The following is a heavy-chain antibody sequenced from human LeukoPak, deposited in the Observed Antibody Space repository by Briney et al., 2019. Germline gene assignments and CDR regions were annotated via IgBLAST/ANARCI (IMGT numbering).Heavy chain of an antibody. D-gene: IGHD5-18*01. CDR3: ATCCGYSYANDY. Sequence: PSETLSLTCTVSGGSISSYYWSWIWQPPAKRLERIGYIYYSGSTNYNPSLKSRVTISVDTSKNQFSLKLSSVTAADTAVYYCATCCGYSYANDYWGQGTLVTVSS. CDR2: IYYSGST. V-gene: IGHV4-59*08. CDR1: GGSISSYY. J-gene: IGHJ4*02.